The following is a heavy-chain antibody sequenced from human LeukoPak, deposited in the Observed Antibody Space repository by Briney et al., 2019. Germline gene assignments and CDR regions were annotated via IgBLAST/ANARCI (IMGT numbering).Heavy chain of an antibody. CDR2: IIPIFGTA. CDR3: ARDSSGYQASTAFDI. Sequence: SVKVSCKASVGTFSSYAISWVRQAPGQGLEGMGGIIPIFGTANYTQKFQGRVTITADESTSTAYMELSSLRSEDTAVYYCARDSSGYQASTAFDIWGQGTMVTVSS. V-gene: IGHV1-69*13. J-gene: IGHJ3*02. D-gene: IGHD3-22*01. CDR1: VGTFSSYA.